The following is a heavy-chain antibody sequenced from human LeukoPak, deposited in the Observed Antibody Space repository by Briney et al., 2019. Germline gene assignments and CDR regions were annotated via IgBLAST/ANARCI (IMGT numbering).Heavy chain of an antibody. D-gene: IGHD3-22*01. CDR3: ARISYYYDSSGYDY. V-gene: IGHV1-18*01. J-gene: IGHJ4*02. CDR1: GYTFTSYG. CDR2: ISAYNGST. Sequence: ASVKVSCRASGYTFTSYGISWVRQAPGQGLEWMGWISAYNGSTNYAQKLQGRVTMTTDTSTSTAYMELRSLRSDDTAVYYCARISYYYDSSGYDYWGKGTLVTVSS.